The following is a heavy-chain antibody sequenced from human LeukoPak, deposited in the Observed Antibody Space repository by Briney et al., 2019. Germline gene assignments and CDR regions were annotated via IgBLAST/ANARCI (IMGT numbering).Heavy chain of an antibody. V-gene: IGHV4-61*02. CDR3: ARESVYDYADDY. D-gene: IGHD3-16*01. CDR2: IFTSAST. CDR1: GASISSGSYY. Sequence: TLSFTCTASGASISSGSYYWSWIRQHAGKGLEWIGRIFTSASTNYNPYLKRRVTISVDTSKNQFSLKLSSVTAADTAVYYCARESVYDYADDYWGQGTLVTVSS. J-gene: IGHJ4*02.